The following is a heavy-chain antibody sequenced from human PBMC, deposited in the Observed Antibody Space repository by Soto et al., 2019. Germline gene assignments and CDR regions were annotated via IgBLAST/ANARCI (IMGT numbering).Heavy chain of an antibody. V-gene: IGHV4-61*01. D-gene: IGHD2-2*02. CDR1: GGSVSSDTHY. Sequence: QVQLQESGPGLVKPSETLSLTCTVSGGSVSSDTHYWSWIRQPPGKRLEWIGFIYSSGSTNYNPSLKVLVIMSVDTSKYQFSLKLRSVIVADTAVYHCARFVRSCSGTTCYTRADVWGQGTTVTVSS. CDR2: IYSSGST. J-gene: IGHJ6*02. CDR3: ARFVRSCSGTTCYTRADV.